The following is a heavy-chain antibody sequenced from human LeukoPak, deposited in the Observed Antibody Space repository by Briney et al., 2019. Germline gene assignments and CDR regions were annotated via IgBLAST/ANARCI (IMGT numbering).Heavy chain of an antibody. CDR2: INHSGST. V-gene: IGHV4-34*01. D-gene: IGHD4-11*01. CDR1: GGSFSGYY. J-gene: IGHJ6*03. CDR3: ARGFYNNYGAYYMDV. Sequence: PSETLSLTCSVYGGSFSGYYWSWIRQPPGKGLEWIGEINHSGSTNYNPSLKSRVTISVDTSKNQFSLKVSSVTAADTAVYYCARGFYNNYGAYYMDVWGKGTTVTVSS.